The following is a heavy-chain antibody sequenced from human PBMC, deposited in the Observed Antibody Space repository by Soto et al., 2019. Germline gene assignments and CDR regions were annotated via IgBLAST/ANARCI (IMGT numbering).Heavy chain of an antibody. Sequence: SVKVSCKASGGTFSSYAISWVGQSPGQGLEWMGGITPIFGTANYAQKFQGRVTITADESTSTAYMELSSLRSEDTAVYYCARAHSSGYFYFDYWGQGTLVTVSS. J-gene: IGHJ4*02. CDR2: ITPIFGTA. D-gene: IGHD3-22*01. V-gene: IGHV1-69*13. CDR3: ARAHSSGYFYFDY. CDR1: GGTFSSYA.